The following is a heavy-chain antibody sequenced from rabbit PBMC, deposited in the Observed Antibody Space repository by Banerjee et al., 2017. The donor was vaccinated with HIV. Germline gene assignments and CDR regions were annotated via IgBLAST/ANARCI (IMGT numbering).Heavy chain of an antibody. CDR3: ARGSDCTYGYTDCAFRL. D-gene: IGHD6-1*01. V-gene: IGHV1S47*01. J-gene: IGHJ4*01. Sequence: QEQLVESGGDLVKPGASLTLTCTASGFSFSDRDVMCWVRQAPGKGLEWIACINTATGKAVYASWAKGRFTISRSTSLNTVTLKMTSLTAADTATHFCARGSDCTYGYTDCAFRLWGQGTLV. CDR2: INTATGKA. CDR1: GFSFSDRDV.